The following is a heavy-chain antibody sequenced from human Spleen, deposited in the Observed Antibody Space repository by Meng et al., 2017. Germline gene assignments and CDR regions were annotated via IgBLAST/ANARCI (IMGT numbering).Heavy chain of an antibody. CDR2: IYHSGST. Sequence: QVQLRGAGPGLVRPSGTLSLTGAVSGGSISSSNWWRWVRQPPGKGLEWIGEIYHSGSTNYNPSLKSRVTISVDKSKNQFSLKLSSVTAADTAVYYCARRRAAAGMGYWGQGTLVTVSS. J-gene: IGHJ4*02. V-gene: IGHV4-4*02. CDR1: GGSISSSNW. D-gene: IGHD6-13*01. CDR3: ARRRAAAGMGY.